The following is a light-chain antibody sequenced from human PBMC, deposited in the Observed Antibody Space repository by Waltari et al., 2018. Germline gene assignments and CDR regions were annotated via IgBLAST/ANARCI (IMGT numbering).Light chain of an antibody. CDR3: MIWHGSAAV. Sequence: QAVLTQPSSLSATPGASASLPCTLRSAINVGTYRLYWYQQMPGSPPQYLLRYKSDSDKQQGSGVPSRFSGSKDVSANAGILLISGLQSEDEADYYCMIWHGSAAVFGGGTQLTVL. CDR2: YKSDSDK. V-gene: IGLV5-45*03. CDR1: SAINVGTYR. J-gene: IGLJ7*01.